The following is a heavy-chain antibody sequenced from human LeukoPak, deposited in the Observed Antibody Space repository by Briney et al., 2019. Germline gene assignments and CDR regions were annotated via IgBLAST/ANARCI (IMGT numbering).Heavy chain of an antibody. CDR3: ARSQGGDYFDS. CDR2: IYYSGST. V-gene: IGHV4-59*08. CDR1: GGSTSSYF. J-gene: IGHJ4*02. D-gene: IGHD3-16*01. Sequence: SETLSLTCTVSGGSTSSYFWGWIRQPPGKGLEWIGYIYYSGSTNYNPSLKSRVTISLDTSKNQFSLKLTSVTAAYTAVYYCARSQGGDYFDSWGQGTLVTVSS.